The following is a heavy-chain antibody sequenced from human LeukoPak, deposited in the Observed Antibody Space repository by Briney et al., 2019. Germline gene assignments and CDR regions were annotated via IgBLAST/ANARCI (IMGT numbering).Heavy chain of an antibody. Sequence: GGSLRLSCAASGFTFRRFWMHWVCQTPGSGLVWVSRINSDGSNTVYADSVRGRFTISRDNAKNTLYLHMNSLRDEDTAVYYCARDAGILTGSDYWGQGTQVTVSS. CDR2: INSDGSNT. CDR3: ARDAGILTGSDY. D-gene: IGHD3-9*01. CDR1: GFTFRRFW. V-gene: IGHV3-74*01. J-gene: IGHJ4*02.